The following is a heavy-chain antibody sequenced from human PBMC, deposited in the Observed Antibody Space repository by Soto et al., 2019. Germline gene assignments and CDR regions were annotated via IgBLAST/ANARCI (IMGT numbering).Heavy chain of an antibody. CDR1: GGTFSSYA. CDR2: IIPIFGTA. V-gene: IGHV1-69*13. Sequence: SVKVSCKASGGTFSSYAISWVRQAPGQGLEWMGGIIPIFGTANYAQKFQGRVTITADESMSTAYMELSSLRSEDTAVYYCARDLFGTTLAARPYYFDYWGQGTLVTVSS. D-gene: IGHD6-6*01. CDR3: ARDLFGTTLAARPYYFDY. J-gene: IGHJ4*02.